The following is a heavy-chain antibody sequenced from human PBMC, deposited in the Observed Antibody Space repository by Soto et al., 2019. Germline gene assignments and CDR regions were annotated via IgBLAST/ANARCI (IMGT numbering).Heavy chain of an antibody. V-gene: IGHV1-69*01. CDR3: GRTDYYESSGYYGRGVY. Sequence: QVQLVQSGAEVKKPGSSVKVSCKASGGTFSSYAISWVRQAPGQGLEWMGGIIPIFGTANYAQKFQGRVTITAEESTSTAYRELRSLRSEDTAVYYCGRTDYYESSGYYGRGVYWGQGTLVTVSS. CDR1: GGTFSSYA. D-gene: IGHD3-22*01. J-gene: IGHJ4*02. CDR2: IIPIFGTA.